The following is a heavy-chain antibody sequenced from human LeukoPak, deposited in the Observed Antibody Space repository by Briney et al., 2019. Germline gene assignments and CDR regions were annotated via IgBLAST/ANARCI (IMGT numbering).Heavy chain of an antibody. CDR3: AKEEITGTTYYFDY. D-gene: IGHD1-7*01. CDR2: ISWDGGST. Sequence: GGSLRLSCAASGFTFDDYTMHWVRQAPGKGLEWVSLISWDGGSTYYADSVKGRFTISRDNSKNSLYLQMNSLRTEDTALYYCAKEEITGTTYYFDYWGQGTLVTVSS. V-gene: IGHV3-43*01. CDR1: GFTFDDYT. J-gene: IGHJ4*02.